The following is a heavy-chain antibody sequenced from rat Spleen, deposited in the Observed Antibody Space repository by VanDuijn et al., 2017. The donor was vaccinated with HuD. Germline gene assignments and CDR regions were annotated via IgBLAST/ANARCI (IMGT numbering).Heavy chain of an antibody. CDR2: ISYDGSST. V-gene: IGHV5-7*01. D-gene: IGHD1-4*01. CDR3: ARQARGPYWYFDF. J-gene: IGHJ1*01. CDR1: GFTFSDYN. Sequence: EVQLVESGGGLVQPGRSLKLSCAASGFTFSDYNMAWVRQAPKKGLEWVATISYDGSSTYYRDSVKGRFTISRDNAKSSLYLQMDSLRSEDTATYYGARQARGPYWYFDFWGPGTMVTVSS.